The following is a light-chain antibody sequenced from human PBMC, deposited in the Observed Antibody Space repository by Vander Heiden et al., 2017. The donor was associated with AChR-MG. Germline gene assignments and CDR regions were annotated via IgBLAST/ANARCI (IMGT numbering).Light chain of an antibody. Sequence: QSALTQPASVSGSPGQSITISCTGTSSDVGGYNYVSWYQQHPGKAPKLMIYDVSNRPSGVSNRFSGSKSGNTASLTSSGLQAEDEADYYCSSYTSSSTYVCGTGTKVTVL. CDR2: DVS. CDR1: SSDVGGYNY. CDR3: SSYTSSSTYV. V-gene: IGLV2-14*01. J-gene: IGLJ1*01.